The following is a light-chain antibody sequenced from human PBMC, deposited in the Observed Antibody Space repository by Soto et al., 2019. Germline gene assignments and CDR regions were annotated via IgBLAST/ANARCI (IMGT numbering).Light chain of an antibody. Sequence: EIVLAQSPATLSLSPGDRATVSCGASQSVSRSYLAWYQQKPVLAPRLIIYDASTRATGIPDRFSGSGSGTDFTLTISRLEPEDFAVYYCQQSGSSPITFGQGTRLEIK. CDR2: DAS. J-gene: IGKJ5*01. CDR3: QQSGSSPIT. CDR1: QSVSRSY. V-gene: IGKV3D-20*01.